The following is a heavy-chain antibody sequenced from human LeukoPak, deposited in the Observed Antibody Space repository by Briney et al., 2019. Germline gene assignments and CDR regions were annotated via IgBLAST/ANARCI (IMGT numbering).Heavy chain of an antibody. CDR3: GSWDYGSGSYSPYY. CDR1: GYTFTGDY. V-gene: IGHV1-2*02. D-gene: IGHD3-10*01. Sequence: GASVKVACKASGYTFTGDYIHWVRQAPGQGLGWVGWINPNSGGTKFAQKFQGRVTMTRDTSITTAYMELSGLGSDDTAVYYCGSWDYGSGSYSPYYWGQGPLVTVSS. J-gene: IGHJ4*02. CDR2: INPNSGGT.